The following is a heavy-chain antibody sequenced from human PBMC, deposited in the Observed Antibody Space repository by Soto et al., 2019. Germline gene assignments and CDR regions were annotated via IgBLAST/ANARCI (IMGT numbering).Heavy chain of an antibody. D-gene: IGHD6-19*01. J-gene: IGHJ6*02. CDR3: AKGAVAGTPTSYYYYGMDV. Sequence: QVQLLQSGAEVKKPGSSVRVSCEASGGTFRTYAISWVRQAPGQGLEWMGEIIPIFGTVNYAQRFQGRVTMTAEESTTTVYMDLRSLRSEDTAVYYCAKGAVAGTPTSYYYYGMDVWGRGTTVTVSS. CDR2: IIPIFGTV. V-gene: IGHV1-69*12. CDR1: GGTFRTYA.